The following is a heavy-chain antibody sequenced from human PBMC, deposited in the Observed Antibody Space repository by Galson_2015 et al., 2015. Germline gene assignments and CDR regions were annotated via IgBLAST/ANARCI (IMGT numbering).Heavy chain of an antibody. V-gene: IGHV3-48*03. D-gene: IGHD2-2*01. CDR2: ISSSGSAI. CDR3: ARVRYCSSTSCYGGWFDP. CDR1: GFSFSYYE. J-gene: IGHJ5*02. Sequence: SLRLSCEASGFSFSYYEMNWVRQAPGQGLEWVSYISSSGSAIYYADSVKGRFTITRDNAKNSLYLQMNSLRAEDTAVYYCARVRYCSSTSCYGGWFDPWSQGTLVTVSS.